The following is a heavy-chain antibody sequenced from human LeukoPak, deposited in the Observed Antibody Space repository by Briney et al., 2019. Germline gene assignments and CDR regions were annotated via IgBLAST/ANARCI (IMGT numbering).Heavy chain of an antibody. CDR2: MNWNGVNT. V-gene: IGHV3-9*01. CDR3: EKADCSSTSCLTDS. D-gene: IGHD2-2*01. Sequence: GGSLRLSCAASGFTFDDYAMRWVRQGPGKGLEWVSGMNWNGVNTDYADSVKGRFTISRENAQNSLYLQMSSLRPEDTALYYCEKADCSSTSCLTDSWGQGTPVIVSS. CDR1: GFTFDDYA. J-gene: IGHJ4*02.